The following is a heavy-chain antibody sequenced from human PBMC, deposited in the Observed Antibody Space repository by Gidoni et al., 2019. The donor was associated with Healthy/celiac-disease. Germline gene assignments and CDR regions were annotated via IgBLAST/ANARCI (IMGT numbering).Heavy chain of an antibody. D-gene: IGHD3-10*01. CDR2: ISAYNGNT. Sequence: VQLVQSGAEVKKPGAAVKVSCKASGYTFTSYGISWVRQAPGQGLEWMGWISAYNGNTNYAQQLQGRVTMTTDTSTSTAYMELRSLRSDDTAVYYCARDRAVWSEPIYFDYWGQGTLVTVSS. CDR1: GYTFTSYG. CDR3: ARDRAVWSEPIYFDY. J-gene: IGHJ4*02. V-gene: IGHV1-18*01.